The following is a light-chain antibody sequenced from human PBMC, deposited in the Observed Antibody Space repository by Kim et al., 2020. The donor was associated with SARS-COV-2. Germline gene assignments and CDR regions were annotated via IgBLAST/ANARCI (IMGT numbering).Light chain of an antibody. CDR3: QQRSNWPRT. J-gene: IGKJ1*01. V-gene: IGKV3-11*01. Sequence: SLSPGERATLSCRASQSVSKYLAWYQQKPGQAPRLLIYDISNRATGIPGRFSGSGSGTDFALTISSLEPEDFAVYYCQQRSNWPRTFGQGTKLEI. CDR1: QSVSKY. CDR2: DIS.